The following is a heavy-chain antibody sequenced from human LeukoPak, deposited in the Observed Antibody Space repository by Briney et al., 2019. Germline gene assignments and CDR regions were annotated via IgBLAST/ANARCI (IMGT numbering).Heavy chain of an antibody. CDR1: GFTFRHFA. D-gene: IGHD3-22*01. Sequence: GGSLRLSCAASGFTFRHFAMSWVRQAPGKGLEWVSAISGSGAGSYYADSVKGRFTIPRDNSENTLYLQMNSLRAEDTAVYYCAKDPYSDSSGYRYFFDFWGQGTLVTVSS. CDR3: AKDPYSDSSGYRYFFDF. V-gene: IGHV3-23*01. CDR2: ISGSGAGS. J-gene: IGHJ4*02.